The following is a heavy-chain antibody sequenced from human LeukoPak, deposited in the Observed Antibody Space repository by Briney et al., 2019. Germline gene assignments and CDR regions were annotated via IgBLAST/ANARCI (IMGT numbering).Heavy chain of an antibody. V-gene: IGHV4-39*01. Sequence: SETLSLTCTVSGDSISSSNCYWGWIRQPPGKGLEWIGSIYYSGNTYYNPSLKSRVSISVDTSKNQFSLMLSSVTAADTAVYYCARHVRYFDWSTQYFYSYMDVWGKGTTVTISS. CDR1: GDSISSSNCY. J-gene: IGHJ6*03. CDR2: IYYSGNT. CDR3: ARHVRYFDWSTQYFYSYMDV. D-gene: IGHD3-9*01.